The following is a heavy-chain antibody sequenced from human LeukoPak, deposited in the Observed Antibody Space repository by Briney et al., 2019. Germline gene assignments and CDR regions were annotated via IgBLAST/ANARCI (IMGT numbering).Heavy chain of an antibody. CDR3: TKDPPFTGGVYSAY. CDR2: ISWNSGSI. V-gene: IGHV3-9*01. Sequence: GGSLRLSCAASGFTFDDYAMHWVRQAPGKGLEWVSGISWNSGSIGYADSVKGRLTISRDNAKNSLYLQMSSLKTEDTAVYYCTKDPPFTGGVYSAYWGQGTLVTVSS. D-gene: IGHD7-27*01. CDR1: GFTFDDYA. J-gene: IGHJ4*02.